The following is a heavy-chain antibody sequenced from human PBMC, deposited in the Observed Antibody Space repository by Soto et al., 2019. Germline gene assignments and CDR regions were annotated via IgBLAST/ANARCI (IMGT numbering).Heavy chain of an antibody. J-gene: IGHJ2*01. Sequence: SVKVSCKASGGTFSSYAISWVRQAPGQGLEWMGGISPIFGTANYAQKFQGRVTITADESTRTAYMELSSLRSEDTAVYYWATDLGDYGDYRSDLWGRGTLVTVSS. D-gene: IGHD4-17*01. V-gene: IGHV1-69*13. CDR2: ISPIFGTA. CDR3: ATDLGDYGDYRSDL. CDR1: GGTFSSYA.